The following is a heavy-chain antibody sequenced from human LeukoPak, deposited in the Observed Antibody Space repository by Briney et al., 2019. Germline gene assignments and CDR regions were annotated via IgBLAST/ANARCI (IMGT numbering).Heavy chain of an antibody. CDR1: GGSISSSNW. Sequence: SGTLSLTCAVSGGSISSSNWWSWVRQPPGKGLEWIGEIYHGGSTNYNPSLKSRVTISVDKSKNQFSLKLSSVTAADTAVYYCAREGYYYDSSHTTWGQGTLVTVSS. J-gene: IGHJ4*02. CDR3: AREGYYYDSSHTT. D-gene: IGHD3-22*01. V-gene: IGHV4-4*02. CDR2: IYHGGST.